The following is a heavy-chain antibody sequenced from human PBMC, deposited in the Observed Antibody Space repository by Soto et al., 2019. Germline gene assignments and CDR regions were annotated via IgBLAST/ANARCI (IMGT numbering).Heavy chain of an antibody. D-gene: IGHD6-19*01. CDR3: ARGGAVSSGWYDGH. J-gene: IGHJ4*02. CDR2: INSDGSST. V-gene: IGHV3-74*01. Sequence: EVQLVESGGGLVQPGGSLRLSCGASGFTFSTYNMHWVRQGPGKGLVWVSRINSDGSSTRYADSVKGRFTISRDNAKNPLYLQMNSPGVEDTAIYYCARGGAVSSGWYDGHWGRGTLVTVSS. CDR1: GFTFSTYN.